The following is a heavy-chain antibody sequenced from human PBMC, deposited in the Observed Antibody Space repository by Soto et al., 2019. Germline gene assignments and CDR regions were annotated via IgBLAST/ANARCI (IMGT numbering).Heavy chain of an antibody. J-gene: IGHJ3*02. CDR3: ATSAGYYYDDSGYSDAYDI. CDR1: GGTFISYT. Sequence: SVKVSCKASGGTFISYTISWVRQAPGQGLEWMGRIIPILGIANYAQKFQGRVTITADKSTSTAYMELSSLRSEDTAVHYCATSAGYYYDDSGYSDAYDIWGQGTMVTVSS. V-gene: IGHV1-69*02. D-gene: IGHD3-22*01. CDR2: IIPILGIA.